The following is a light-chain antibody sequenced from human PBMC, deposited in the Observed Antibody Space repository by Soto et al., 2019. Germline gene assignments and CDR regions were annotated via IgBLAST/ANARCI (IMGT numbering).Light chain of an antibody. V-gene: IGKV2-30*01. Sequence: DVVMTQSPLSLPVTLGQPASISCKSSQSLVFSDGNAYLNWFQQRPGQSPRRLIYRASNRDSGVXDXXSGSWSGTDFTLQINGVEAEDVGVYYCMQATHWHPTFGRGTRVEIK. CDR3: MQATHWHPT. J-gene: IGKJ1*01. CDR2: RAS. CDR1: QSLVFSDGNAY.